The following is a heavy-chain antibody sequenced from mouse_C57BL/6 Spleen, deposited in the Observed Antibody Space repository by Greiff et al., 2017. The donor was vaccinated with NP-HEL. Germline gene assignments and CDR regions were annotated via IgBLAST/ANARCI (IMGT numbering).Heavy chain of an antibody. CDR3: TRNDYYGSSWFAY. CDR2: IYPGNSDT. J-gene: IGHJ3*01. CDR1: GYTFTSYW. V-gene: IGHV1-5*01. D-gene: IGHD1-1*01. Sequence: EVQLQQSGTVLARPGASVKMSCKTSGYTFTSYWMHWVKQRPGQGLEWIGAIYPGNSDTSYNQKFKGKAKLTAVTSASTAYMELSSLTNEDSAVYYCTRNDYYGSSWFAYWGQGTLVTVSA.